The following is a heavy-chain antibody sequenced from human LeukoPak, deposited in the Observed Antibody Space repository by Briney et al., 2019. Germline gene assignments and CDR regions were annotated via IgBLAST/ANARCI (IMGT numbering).Heavy chain of an antibody. CDR1: GVSFSGYY. V-gene: IGHV4-34*01. CDR2: INHSGST. D-gene: IGHD6-19*01. Sequence: SETLSLTCAVYGVSFSGYYWSWIRQPPGKGLGWIGEINHSGSTNYNPSLKSRVTISVDTSKNQFSLKLSSVTAADTAVYYCARARIAVAGTPFDYWGQGTLVTVSS. CDR3: ARARIAVAGTPFDY. J-gene: IGHJ4*02.